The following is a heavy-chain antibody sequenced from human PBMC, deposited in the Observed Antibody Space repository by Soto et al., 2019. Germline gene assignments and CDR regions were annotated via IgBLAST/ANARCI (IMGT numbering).Heavy chain of an antibody. CDR2: ISAYNGNT. CDR3: ARDWETTVTTQPDY. V-gene: IGHV1-18*01. J-gene: IGHJ4*02. D-gene: IGHD4-17*01. Sequence: QVQLVQSGAEVKKPGASVKVSCKASGYTFTSYGISWVRQAPGQGLEWMGWISAYNGNTNYAQKPQRRVTMTTDTSTTTAYMELRSLRSDDTAVYYCARDWETTVTTQPDYWGQGTLVTVSS. CDR1: GYTFTSYG.